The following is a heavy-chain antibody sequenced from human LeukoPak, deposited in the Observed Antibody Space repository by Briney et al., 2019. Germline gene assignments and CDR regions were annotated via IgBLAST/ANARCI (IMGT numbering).Heavy chain of an antibody. CDR2: IIPIFGTA. J-gene: IGHJ1*01. V-gene: IGHV1-69*13. CDR1: GGTFSIYA. D-gene: IGHD3-10*01. CDR3: ARDFDLWFGELSYFQH. Sequence: ASVKVSCKASGGTFSIYAISWVRQAPGQGLEWMGGIIPIFGTANYAQKFQGRVTITADESTSTAYMELSSLRSEDTAVYYCARDFDLWFGELSYFQHWGQGTLVTVSP.